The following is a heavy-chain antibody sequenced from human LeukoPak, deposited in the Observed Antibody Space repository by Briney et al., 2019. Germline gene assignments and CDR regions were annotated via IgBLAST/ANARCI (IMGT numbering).Heavy chain of an antibody. J-gene: IGHJ6*03. Sequence: LGGSLRLSCAASGFTFSSYSMNWVRQAPGKGLELVSSISSSSSYIYYAGSVKGRFTISRDNAKNSLYLQMNSLRAEDTAVYYCARASDPVAVPYYYHMDVWGTGSTVTVSS. CDR2: ISSSSSYI. CDR1: GFTFSSYS. D-gene: IGHD6-19*01. V-gene: IGHV3-21*01. CDR3: ARASDPVAVPYYYHMDV.